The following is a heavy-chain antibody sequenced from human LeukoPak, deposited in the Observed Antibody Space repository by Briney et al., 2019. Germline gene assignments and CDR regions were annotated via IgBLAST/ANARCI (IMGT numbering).Heavy chain of an antibody. J-gene: IGHJ3*02. CDR2: INHSGST. CDR3: ARVPRYPRPGAFDI. Sequence: KASETLSLTCTVSGVSISSGSYYWSWIRQPPGKGLEWIGEINHSGSTNYNPSLKSRVTISVDTSKNQFSLKLSSVTAADTAVYYCARVPRYPRPGAFDIWGQGTMVTVSS. V-gene: IGHV4-39*07. D-gene: IGHD3-16*02. CDR1: GVSISSGSYY.